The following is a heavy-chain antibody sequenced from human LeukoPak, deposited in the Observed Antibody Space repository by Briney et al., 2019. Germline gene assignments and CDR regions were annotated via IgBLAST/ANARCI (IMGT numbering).Heavy chain of an antibody. V-gene: IGHV4-34*01. CDR1: GGSFSGYY. J-gene: IGHJ6*04. CDR3: ARGRSGSYYIPTFGVQDV. Sequence: SETLSLTCAVYGGSFSGYYWSWIRQPPGKGLEWIGEINHSGSTNYNPSLKSRVTISVDTSKNQFSLKLSSVTAADTAVYYCARGRSGSYYIPTFGVQDVWGKGTTVTVSS. CDR2: INHSGST. D-gene: IGHD3-10*01.